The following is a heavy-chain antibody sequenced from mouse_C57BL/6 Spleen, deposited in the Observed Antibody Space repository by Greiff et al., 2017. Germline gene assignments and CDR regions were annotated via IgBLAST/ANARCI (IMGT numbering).Heavy chain of an antibody. J-gene: IGHJ2*01. CDR2: ISDGGSYT. Sequence: DVMLVESGGGLVKPGGSLKLSCAASGFTFSSYAMSWVRQTPEKRLEWVATISDGGSYTYYPDNVKGRFTISRDNAKNNLYLQMSHLKSEDTAMYYCARRGGYLFDYWGQGTTLTVSS. CDR3: ARRGGYLFDY. CDR1: GFTFSSYA. V-gene: IGHV5-4*03.